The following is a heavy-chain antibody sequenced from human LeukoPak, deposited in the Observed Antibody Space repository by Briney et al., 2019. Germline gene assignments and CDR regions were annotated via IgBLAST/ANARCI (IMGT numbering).Heavy chain of an antibody. Sequence: SETLSLTCAVYGGSFSVYYWSWIRQRPGEGVEWIGEINHSGSNNYNPSLKSRVTISVDTSKNQFSLKLSSVAAAATAVYYCARDSWGGKVDYWGQGTLVTVSS. CDR3: ARDSWGGKVDY. CDR2: INHSGSN. V-gene: IGHV4-34*01. J-gene: IGHJ4*02. D-gene: IGHD3-16*01. CDR1: GGSFSVYY.